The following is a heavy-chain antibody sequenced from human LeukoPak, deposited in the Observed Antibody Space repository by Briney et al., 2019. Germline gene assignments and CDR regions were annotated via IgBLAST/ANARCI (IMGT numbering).Heavy chain of an antibody. J-gene: IGHJ4*02. CDR1: GFTFSSYS. Sequence: PGGSLRLSCAASGFTFSSYSMNWVRQAPGKGLEWVSVIYSGGSTYSADSVKDRFTISRDNSKNTLYLQMNSLRAEDTAVYYCARGGPTSRGYFDYWGQGTLVTVSS. V-gene: IGHV3-53*01. D-gene: IGHD1-26*01. CDR2: IYSGGST. CDR3: ARGGPTSRGYFDY.